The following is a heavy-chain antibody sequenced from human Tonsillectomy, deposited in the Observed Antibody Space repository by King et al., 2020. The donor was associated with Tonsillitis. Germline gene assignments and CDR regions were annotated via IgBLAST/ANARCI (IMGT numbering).Heavy chain of an antibody. CDR3: VRDQVSA. Sequence: VQLVESGGGLVQPGGSLRLSCVASGFTFSDYWMHWVRQAPGKGPVWVSRIKTDGSSTTYADSVKGRFTISRENAKNTLYLQMNSLRAEDTAVYYCVRDQVSAWGQGTKVTVSS. CDR1: GFTFSDYW. D-gene: IGHD1-14*01. V-gene: IGHV3-74*03. J-gene: IGHJ3*01. CDR2: IKTDGSST.